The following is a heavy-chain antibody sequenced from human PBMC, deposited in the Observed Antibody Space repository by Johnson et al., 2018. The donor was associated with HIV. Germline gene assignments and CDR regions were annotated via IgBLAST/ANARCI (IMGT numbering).Heavy chain of an antibody. V-gene: IGHV3-30*04. CDR1: GFTFDDSA. CDR3: ARKGDAFDI. CDR2: ISTDGSNT. Sequence: VQLLESGGGLVQPGRSLRLSCAASGFTFDDSAMHWVRQAPGKGLAWVTFISTDGSNTYYADSVRGRFTISRDNSKNTLYLQMNSLRAEDTAVYYCARKGDAFDIWGQGTMVTVSS. J-gene: IGHJ3*02.